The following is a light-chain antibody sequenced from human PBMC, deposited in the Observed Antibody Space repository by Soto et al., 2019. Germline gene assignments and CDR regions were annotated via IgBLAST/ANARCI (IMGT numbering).Light chain of an antibody. CDR2: EVS. Sequence: QSVLTQPPSVSGSPGQSVAVSCTGTSSDVGSYNRASWYQQPPGTAPKLIIYEVSNRPSGVPDRFSGSKSGNTASLTISGLQAEDEADYYCSSFTSSTTYVFGTGTKLTVL. CDR3: SSFTSSTTYV. J-gene: IGLJ1*01. V-gene: IGLV2-18*02. CDR1: SSDVGSYNR.